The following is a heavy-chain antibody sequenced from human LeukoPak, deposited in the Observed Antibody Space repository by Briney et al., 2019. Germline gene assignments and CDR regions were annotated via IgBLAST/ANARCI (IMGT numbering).Heavy chain of an antibody. CDR2: IYPGDSDT. Sequence: GESLKISCKGSGYSFTSYWIGWVRQMPGKGLEWMGIIYPGDSDTRYSPSFQGQVTISADKSISTAYLQWSSLKASDTAMYYCARLTYYYDSSGLPGSYYFDYWGQGTLVTVS. CDR1: GYSFTSYW. J-gene: IGHJ4*02. V-gene: IGHV5-51*01. D-gene: IGHD3-22*01. CDR3: ARLTYYYDSSGLPGSYYFDY.